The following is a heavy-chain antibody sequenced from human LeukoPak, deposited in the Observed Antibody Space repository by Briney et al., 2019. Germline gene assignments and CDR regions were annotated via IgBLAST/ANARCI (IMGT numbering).Heavy chain of an antibody. D-gene: IGHD6-13*01. V-gene: IGHV3-74*01. CDR2: INSDGSST. CDR3: ARLAYSSSWYSPDFDY. J-gene: IGHJ4*02. Sequence: GGSLRLSCAASGFTFSSYWMHWVRQAPGKGLVWVSRINSDGSSTSYADSVKGRFTISRGNAKNTLYLQMNSLRAEDTAVYYCARLAYSSSWYSPDFDYWGQGTLVTVSS. CDR1: GFTFSSYW.